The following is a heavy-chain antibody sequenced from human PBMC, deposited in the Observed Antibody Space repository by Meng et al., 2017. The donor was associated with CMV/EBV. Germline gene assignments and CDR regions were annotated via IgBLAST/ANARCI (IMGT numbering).Heavy chain of an antibody. Sequence: QQRLGEAGGGVKRPGASVQVSSKAAGGTISSDAIRWVRQAPEQGLEWMGGIIPIFGTDNYEQKFESRVMITADDSTSTAFMELSSLRSEDTAVYYCARMPRDGYNYIDYWGQGTLVTVSS. J-gene: IGHJ4*02. CDR1: GGTISSDA. CDR2: IIPIFGTD. V-gene: IGHV1-69*01. CDR3: ARMPRDGYNYIDY. D-gene: IGHD5-24*01.